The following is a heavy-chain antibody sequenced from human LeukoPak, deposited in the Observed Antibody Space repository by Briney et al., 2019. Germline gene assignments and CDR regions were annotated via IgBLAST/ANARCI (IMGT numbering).Heavy chain of an antibody. J-gene: IGHJ5*02. CDR1: GYTFTSYA. Sequence: ASVKVSCKASGYTFTSYAMHWVRQAPGQRLEWMGWINAGNGNTKYSQEFQGRVTITRDTSASTAYMELRSLRSDDTAVYYCASLAYCGGDCYWFDPWGQGTLVTVSS. CDR3: ASLAYCGGDCYWFDP. CDR2: INAGNGNT. V-gene: IGHV1-3*01. D-gene: IGHD2-21*02.